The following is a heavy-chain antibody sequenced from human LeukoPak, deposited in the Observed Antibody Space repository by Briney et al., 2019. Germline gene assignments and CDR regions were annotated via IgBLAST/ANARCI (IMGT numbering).Heavy chain of an antibody. CDR1: GFTFSTYA. J-gene: IGHJ4*02. CDR2: ISGSGGST. Sequence: GGSLRLSCVASGFTFSTYAMSWVRQAPGKGLEWVSAISGSGGSTYYADSVKGRFTISRDNSKNTLYLQMNSLGAEDTAVYYCAKSIFGSFDYWGQGTLVTVSS. D-gene: IGHD3-3*01. V-gene: IGHV3-23*01. CDR3: AKSIFGSFDY.